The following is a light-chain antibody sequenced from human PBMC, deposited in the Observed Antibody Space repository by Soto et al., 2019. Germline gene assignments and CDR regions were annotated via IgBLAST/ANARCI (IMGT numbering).Light chain of an antibody. Sequence: EIVMTQSPATLSVSPGDRATLSCRASQSVSSNLAWYQQKPGQAPRLLIYGASTRATGIPARFSGSGSGTEFTLTISSLQSEEFAVYYCQQYNNWPFTFGPGTKVDIK. CDR1: QSVSSN. CDR2: GAS. J-gene: IGKJ3*01. CDR3: QQYNNWPFT. V-gene: IGKV3-15*01.